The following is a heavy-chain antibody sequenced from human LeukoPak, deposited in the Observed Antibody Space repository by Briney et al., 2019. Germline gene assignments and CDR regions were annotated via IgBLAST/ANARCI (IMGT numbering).Heavy chain of an antibody. Sequence: GGSLRLSCAASGFTFSSYGTHWVRQAPGKGLEWVAFIRYDGSNKYYADSVKGRFTISRDNSKNTLYLQMNSLRAEDTAVYYCAKGDLSGYDYFDYWAREPWSPSPQ. J-gene: IGHJ4*02. D-gene: IGHD5-12*01. CDR3: AKGDLSGYDYFDY. V-gene: IGHV3-30*02. CDR1: GFTFSSYG. CDR2: IRYDGSNK.